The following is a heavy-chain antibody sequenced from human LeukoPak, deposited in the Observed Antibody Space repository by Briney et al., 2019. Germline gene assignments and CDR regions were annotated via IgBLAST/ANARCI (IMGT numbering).Heavy chain of an antibody. V-gene: IGHV1-8*03. D-gene: IGHD1-26*01. CDR1: GYTFTSYD. CDR2: MNPNSGNT. Sequence: ASVKVSCKASGYTFTSYDINWVRQATGQGLEWMGWMNPNSGNTGYAQKFQGRVTITRNTSINTAYMELSSLRSEDTAEYYCARGLGSGSYLPDYYHYMDVWGKGTTVTVSS. J-gene: IGHJ6*03. CDR3: ARGLGSGSYLPDYYHYMDV.